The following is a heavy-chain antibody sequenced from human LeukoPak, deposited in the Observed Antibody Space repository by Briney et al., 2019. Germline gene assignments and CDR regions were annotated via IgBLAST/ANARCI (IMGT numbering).Heavy chain of an antibody. CDR1: GFIFSNYG. J-gene: IGHJ4*02. D-gene: IGHD4-23*01. CDR3: AKDGSYGGNSPDYFDY. Sequence: PGGSLRLSCAASGFIFSNYGMHWVRQAPGKGLEWVAFIRYDGSNKYYADSVKGRFTIPRDNSKNTLYLQMNSLRAEDTAVYYCAKDGSYGGNSPDYFDYWGQGTLVTVSS. V-gene: IGHV3-30*02. CDR2: IRYDGSNK.